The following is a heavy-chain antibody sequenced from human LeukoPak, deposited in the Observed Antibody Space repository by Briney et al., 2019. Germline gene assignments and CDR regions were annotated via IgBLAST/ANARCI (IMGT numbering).Heavy chain of an antibody. CDR1: GYTFTGYY. J-gene: IGHJ4*02. CDR2: INPNSGGT. Sequence: ASVKVSCKASGYTFTGYYMHWVRQAPGQGLEWMGWINPNSGGTNYAQKFQGKVTMTRDTSISTAYMELRSLRSDDTAVYYCARKYYDSSGCDYWGQGTLVTVSS. D-gene: IGHD3-22*01. CDR3: ARKYYDSSGCDY. V-gene: IGHV1-2*02.